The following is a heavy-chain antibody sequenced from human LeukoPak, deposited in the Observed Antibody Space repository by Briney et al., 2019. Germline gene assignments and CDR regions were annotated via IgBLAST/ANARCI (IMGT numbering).Heavy chain of an antibody. D-gene: IGHD6-6*01. CDR3: ARGIAARAGRFDP. CDR2: INPSGGST. Sequence: GASVKVSCKASGYTFTSYYMHWVRQAPGQGREWMGIINPSGGSTSYAQKFQGRVTMTRDTSTSTVYMELSSLRSEDTAAYYCARGIAARAGRFDPWGQGTLVTVSS. V-gene: IGHV1-46*03. CDR1: GYTFTSYY. J-gene: IGHJ5*02.